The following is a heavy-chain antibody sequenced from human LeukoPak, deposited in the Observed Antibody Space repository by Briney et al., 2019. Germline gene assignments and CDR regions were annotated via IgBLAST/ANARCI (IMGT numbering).Heavy chain of an antibody. CDR2: ISGSGGST. CDR3: ALNGREVPSGAFDI. J-gene: IGHJ3*02. CDR1: GFTFSSYW. D-gene: IGHD3-16*02. Sequence: TGGSLRLSCAASGFTFSSYWMSWVRQAPGKGLEWVSAISGSGGSTYYADSVKGRFTISRDNSKNTLYLQMNSLRAEDTAVYYCALNGREVPSGAFDIWGQGTMVTVSS. V-gene: IGHV3-23*01.